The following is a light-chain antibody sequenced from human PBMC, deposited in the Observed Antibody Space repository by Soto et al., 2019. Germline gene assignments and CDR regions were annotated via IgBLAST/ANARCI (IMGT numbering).Light chain of an antibody. V-gene: IGLV2-8*01. CDR2: DVS. J-gene: IGLJ3*02. CDR3: NSYAGSNNVV. CDR1: SGNIGNYNY. Sequence: QSVLTQPPSASGSPGQSVTISCTGTSGNIGNYNYVSWYQQHPGKAPKLMIYDVSKRPSGVPDRFSGSKSGNTASLTVSGLQAEDEAEYYCNSYAGSNNVVFGGGTKLTVL.